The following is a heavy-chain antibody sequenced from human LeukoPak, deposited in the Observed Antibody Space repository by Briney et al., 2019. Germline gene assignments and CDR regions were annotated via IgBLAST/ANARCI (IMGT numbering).Heavy chain of an antibody. CDR1: GGTFSSYA. CDR2: IIPILGIA. CDR3: ATGDSSGYYPNWFDP. V-gene: IGHV1-69*04. D-gene: IGHD3-22*01. J-gene: IGHJ5*02. Sequence: ASVKVSCKASGGTFSSYAISWVGQAPGQGLEWMGRIIPILGIANYAQKFQGRVTITADKSTSTAYMELSSLRSEDTAVYYCATGDSSGYYPNWFDPWGQGTLVTVSS.